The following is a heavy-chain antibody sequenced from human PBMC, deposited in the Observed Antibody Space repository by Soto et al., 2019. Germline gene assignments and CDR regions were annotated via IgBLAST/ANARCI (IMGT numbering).Heavy chain of an antibody. CDR1: GCTFSSYT. Sequence: SVKVSCKASGCTFSSYTISWVRQAPGQGLEWMGRIIPILGIANYAQKFQGRVTITADKSTSTAYMELSSLRSEDTAVYYCATRRYYDSSGYPDYWGQGTLVTVSS. CDR2: IIPILGIA. J-gene: IGHJ4*02. CDR3: ATRRYYDSSGYPDY. V-gene: IGHV1-69*02. D-gene: IGHD3-22*01.